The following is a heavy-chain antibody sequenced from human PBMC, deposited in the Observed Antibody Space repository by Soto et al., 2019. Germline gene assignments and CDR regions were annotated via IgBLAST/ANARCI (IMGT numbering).Heavy chain of an antibody. CDR2: IYHSGST. D-gene: IGHD3-10*01. CDR3: ARGPREDYYGSGSYYKRKNWFDP. CDR1: GGSISSGDYY. V-gene: IGHV4-30-4*01. Sequence: SETLSLTCTVSGGSISSGDYYWSWIRQPPGEGLEWIGEIYHSGSTNYNPSLKSRVTISVDKSKNQFSLKLSSVTAADTAVYYCARGPREDYYGSGSYYKRKNWFDPWGQGTLVTVSS. J-gene: IGHJ5*02.